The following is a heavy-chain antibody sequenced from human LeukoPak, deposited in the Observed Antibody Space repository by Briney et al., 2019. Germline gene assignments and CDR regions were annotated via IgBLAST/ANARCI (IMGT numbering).Heavy chain of an antibody. CDR3: AKDQFQHLYDY. CDR1: GFTFITYG. Sequence: GGSLRLSCAASGFTFITYGMSWVRQAPGKRLEWVSAISGSGGSTYYADSVKGRFTISRDNSKNTLYLQMNSLRAEDTAVYYCAKDQFQHLYDYWGQGTLVTVSS. D-gene: IGHD5-24*01. J-gene: IGHJ4*02. V-gene: IGHV3-23*01. CDR2: ISGSGGST.